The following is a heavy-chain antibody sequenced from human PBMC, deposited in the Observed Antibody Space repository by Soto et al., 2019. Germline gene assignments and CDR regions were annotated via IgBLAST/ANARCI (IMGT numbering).Heavy chain of an antibody. Sequence: QVQLVQSGAEVKNPGASVKVSCKTSGYTFTKYGVGWVRQAPGQGLEWMGWISGSSGNANYAEKVQGRITLTTETSTSTAYIELRSLRSDDTAVYYCAREMAGLGGEYDYWGQGTLVTVSS. CDR1: GYTFTKYG. CDR2: ISGSSGNA. J-gene: IGHJ4*02. D-gene: IGHD3-16*01. V-gene: IGHV1-18*01. CDR3: AREMAGLGGEYDY.